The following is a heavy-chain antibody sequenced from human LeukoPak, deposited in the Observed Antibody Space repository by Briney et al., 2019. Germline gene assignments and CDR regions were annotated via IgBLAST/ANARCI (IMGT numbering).Heavy chain of an antibody. Sequence: ESGPTVVNPTQTLTLTCTFSGFSLSTSGVGVGWIRQPPGKALEWLALIYWNDDKRYSPSLKSRLTITKDTSKNQVVLTMTNMDPVDTATYYCAHRLSYYYDSSGYSDPFDYWGQGTLVTVSS. V-gene: IGHV2-5*01. J-gene: IGHJ4*02. D-gene: IGHD3-22*01. CDR1: GFSLSTSGVG. CDR3: AHRLSYYYDSSGYSDPFDY. CDR2: IYWNDDK.